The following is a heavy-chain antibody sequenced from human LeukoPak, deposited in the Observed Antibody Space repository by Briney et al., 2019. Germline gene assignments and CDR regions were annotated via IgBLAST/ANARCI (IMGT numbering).Heavy chain of an antibody. D-gene: IGHD6-13*01. CDR1: GGTFSSYA. J-gene: IGHJ6*04. Sequence: VKVSCKASGGTFSSYAISWVRQAPGQGLEWMGGIIPIFGTANYAQKFQGRVTITADESTSTAYMELSSLRSEDTAVYYCARDLIAAAGTWSWYYGMDVWGKGTTVTVSS. V-gene: IGHV1-69*01. CDR3: ARDLIAAAGTWSWYYGMDV. CDR2: IIPIFGTA.